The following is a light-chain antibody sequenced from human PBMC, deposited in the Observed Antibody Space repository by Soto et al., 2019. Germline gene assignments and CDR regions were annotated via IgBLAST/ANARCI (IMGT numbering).Light chain of an antibody. CDR3: AAWDDSLNGSV. J-gene: IGLJ1*01. V-gene: IGLV1-44*01. Sequence: QSVLTQPPSASGTPGQTVTVSCSGSSSNIGGYTVNWYQQLPGTAPKLVIYSNHQRPSGVPDRFSGSKSGTSASPAISGLQSEDEADYYCAAWDDSLNGSVFGSGTKVTVL. CDR2: SNH. CDR1: SSNIGGYT.